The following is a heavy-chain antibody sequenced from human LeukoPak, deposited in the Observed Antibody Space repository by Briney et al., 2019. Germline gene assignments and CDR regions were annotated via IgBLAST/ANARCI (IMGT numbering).Heavy chain of an antibody. CDR2: INSDGSST. J-gene: IGHJ4*02. CDR3: AKGGYCTNGVCYPIPFDY. CDR1: GFTFSTYW. D-gene: IGHD2-8*01. V-gene: IGHV3-74*01. Sequence: GGSLRLSCAASGFTFSTYWMHWVRQAPGKGLVWVSRINSDGSSTSYADSVKGRFTISRDNSKNTLYLQMNSLRAEDTAVYYCAKGGYCTNGVCYPIPFDYWGQGTLVTVSS.